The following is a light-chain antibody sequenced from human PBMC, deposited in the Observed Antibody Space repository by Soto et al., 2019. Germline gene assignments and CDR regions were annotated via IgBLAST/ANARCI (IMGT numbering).Light chain of an antibody. CDR2: GAS. CDR3: QQYGSSPRIT. J-gene: IGKJ3*01. CDR1: QSVSSSY. V-gene: IGKV3-20*01. Sequence: EIVLTRSPGTLSLSPGERATLSCRASQSVSSSYLAWYQQKPGQAPRLLIYGASSRATGIPDRFSGSGSGTDFTLTISRLEPEDFAVYYCQQYGSSPRITFGPGTKVDIK.